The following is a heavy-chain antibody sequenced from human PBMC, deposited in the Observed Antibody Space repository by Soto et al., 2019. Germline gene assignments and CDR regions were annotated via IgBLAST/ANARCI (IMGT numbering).Heavy chain of an antibody. CDR1: GYTFTSYG. CDR2: ISAYNGNT. V-gene: IGHV1-18*01. D-gene: IGHD3-22*01. J-gene: IGHJ4*02. Sequence: GASVKVSCKASGYTFTSYGISWVRQAPGQGLEWMGWISAYNGNTNYAQKLQGRVTMTTDTSTSTAYMELRSLRSDDTAVYYCARQGDSSGYYYGDFDYWGQGTLVTVSS. CDR3: ARQGDSSGYYYGDFDY.